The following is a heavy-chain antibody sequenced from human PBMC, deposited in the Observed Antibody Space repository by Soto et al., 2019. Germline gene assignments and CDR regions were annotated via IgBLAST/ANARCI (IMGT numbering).Heavy chain of an antibody. Sequence: ASVKVSCKASGYTFTSYAIHWMRQAPGQRLEWMGWINAGNGNTKYSQKFQGRVTITRDTSASTAYMELSSLKFEDTAVYYCARSEAHSVGWFDPWGQGTLVTVSS. CDR1: GYTFTSYA. J-gene: IGHJ5*02. V-gene: IGHV1-3*01. CDR2: INAGNGNT. CDR3: ARSEAHSVGWFDP.